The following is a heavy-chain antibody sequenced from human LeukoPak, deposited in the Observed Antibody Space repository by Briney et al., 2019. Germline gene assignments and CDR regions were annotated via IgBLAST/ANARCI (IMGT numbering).Heavy chain of an antibody. CDR1: GGTFSSYA. Sequence: SVKVSCKASGGTFSSYAISWVRQAPGQGLEWMGGIIPIFGTANYAQKFQGRVTITTDESTSTAYMELSSLRSEDTAVYYCARAVGAYSYGTRYYFDHWGQGTLVTVSS. J-gene: IGHJ4*02. D-gene: IGHD5-18*01. CDR2: IIPIFGTA. V-gene: IGHV1-69*05. CDR3: ARAVGAYSYGTRYYFDH.